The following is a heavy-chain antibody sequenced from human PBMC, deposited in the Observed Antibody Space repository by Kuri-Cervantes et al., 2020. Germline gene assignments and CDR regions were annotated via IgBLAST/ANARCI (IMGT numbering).Heavy chain of an antibody. V-gene: IGHV3-7*01. J-gene: IGHJ4*02. D-gene: IGHD6-19*01. Sequence: GGSLRLSCAASGFTFSNAWMSWVRQAPGKGLEWVANIKQDGSEKYYVDSVKGRFIISRDNAENSLFLQMSSLRDEDTAVYYCARDSGAVAGRGLDYWGQGTLVTVSS. CDR1: GFTFSNAW. CDR2: IKQDGSEK. CDR3: ARDSGAVAGRGLDY.